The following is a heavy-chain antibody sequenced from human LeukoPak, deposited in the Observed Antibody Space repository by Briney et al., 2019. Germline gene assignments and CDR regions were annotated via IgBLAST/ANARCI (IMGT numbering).Heavy chain of an antibody. CDR1: GFTFSDHY. J-gene: IGHJ4*02. Sequence: GGSLRLSCAVSGFTFSDHYMDWVRQAPGKGLEWVGRSRNRAKSYTTDYAASVKGRFTISRDDSKSTLYLQMNSLETEDTAVYYCARDRSHLFDYWGQGTLVTVSS. V-gene: IGHV3-72*01. CDR2: SRNRAKSYTT. CDR3: ARDRSHLFDY.